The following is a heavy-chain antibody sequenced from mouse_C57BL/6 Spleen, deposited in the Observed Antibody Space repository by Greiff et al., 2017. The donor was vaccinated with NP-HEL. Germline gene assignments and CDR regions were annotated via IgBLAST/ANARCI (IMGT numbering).Heavy chain of an antibody. D-gene: IGHD1-1*01. CDR1: GYTFTSYW. Sequence: QVQLQQPGAELVRPGTSVKLSCKASGYTFTSYWMHWVKQRPGQGLEWIGVIDPSDSYTNYNQKFKGKATLTVDTSSSTAYMQLSSLTSEDSAVYYCARWVTTVVAEAYWGHGTLATVSA. CDR3: ARWVTTVVAEAY. CDR2: IDPSDSYT. V-gene: IGHV1-59*01. J-gene: IGHJ3*01.